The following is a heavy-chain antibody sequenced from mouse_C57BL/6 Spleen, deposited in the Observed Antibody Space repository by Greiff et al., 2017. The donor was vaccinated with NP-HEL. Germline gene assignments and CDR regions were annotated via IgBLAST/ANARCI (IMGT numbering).Heavy chain of an antibody. CDR3: ARGGPAYFWYFDV. CDR2: INPGSGGT. J-gene: IGHJ1*03. V-gene: IGHV1-54*01. Sequence: QVHVKQSGAELVRPGTSVKVSCKASGYAFTNYLIEWVKQRPGQGLEWIGVINPGSGGTNYNEKFKGKATLTADKSSSTAYMQLSSLTSEDSAVYFCARGGPAYFWYFDVWGTGTTVTISS. CDR1: GYAFTNYL. D-gene: IGHD2-10*01.